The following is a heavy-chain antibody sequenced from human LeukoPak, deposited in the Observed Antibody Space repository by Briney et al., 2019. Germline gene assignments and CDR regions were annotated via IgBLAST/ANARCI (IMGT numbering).Heavy chain of an antibody. J-gene: IGHJ4*02. CDR3: ARAQWLVRGGFDY. Sequence: ASVKVSCKASGYTFTGYHMHWVRQAPGQGLEWMGWINPNSGGTNYAQKFQGRVTMTRDTSISTAYMELSRLRSDDTAVYYCARAQWLVRGGFDYWGQGTLVTVSS. CDR1: GYTFTGYH. D-gene: IGHD6-19*01. V-gene: IGHV1-2*02. CDR2: INPNSGGT.